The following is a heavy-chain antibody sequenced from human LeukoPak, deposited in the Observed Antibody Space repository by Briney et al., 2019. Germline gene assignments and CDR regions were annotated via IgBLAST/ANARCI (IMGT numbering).Heavy chain of an antibody. J-gene: IGHJ4*02. Sequence: PGGSLRLSCAASGFTFDDYAMHWVRQAPGKGLEWVSLISWDGGSTYYADSVKGRFTISRDNSKNSLYLQMSSLRAEDTALYYCAKDMAAYYYSSGNIDSWGQGTLVTVSS. CDR1: GFTFDDYA. CDR2: ISWDGGST. V-gene: IGHV3-43D*03. CDR3: AKDMAAYYYSSGNIDS. D-gene: IGHD3-10*01.